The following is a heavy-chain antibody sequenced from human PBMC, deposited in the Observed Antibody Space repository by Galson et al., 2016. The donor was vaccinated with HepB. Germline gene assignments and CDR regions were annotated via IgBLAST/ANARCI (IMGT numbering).Heavy chain of an antibody. V-gene: IGHV6-1*01. D-gene: IGHD6-19*01. CDR3: VRGWSVRSNFFDF. J-gene: IGHJ4*02. CDR1: GDSVSSNGPS. Sequence: CAISGDSVSSNGPSWNWIRQSPSRGLEWLGRTYHRARWYFEYAASFQSRLTIDPDTSRDHFSLQLKSVTHKDTAVYFCVRGWSVRSNFFDFWGQGTQVTVAS. CDR2: TYHRARWYF.